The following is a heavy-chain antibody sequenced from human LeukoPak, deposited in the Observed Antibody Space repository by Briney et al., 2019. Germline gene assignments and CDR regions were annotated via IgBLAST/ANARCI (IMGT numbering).Heavy chain of an antibody. D-gene: IGHD4-17*01. CDR3: ARGMPIEEVTTDWFDP. CDR1: GGSISSYY. Sequence: SETLSLTCTVSGGSISSYYWSWIRQPAGKGLEWIGRIYTSGSTNYNPSLKSRVTMSVDTSKNQFSLKLSSVTAADTAVYYCARGMPIEEVTTDWFDPWGQGTLVTVSS. J-gene: IGHJ5*02. V-gene: IGHV4-4*07. CDR2: IYTSGST.